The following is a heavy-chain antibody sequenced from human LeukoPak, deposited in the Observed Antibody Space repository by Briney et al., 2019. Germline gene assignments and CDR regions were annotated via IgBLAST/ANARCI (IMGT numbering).Heavy chain of an antibody. D-gene: IGHD5-18*01. CDR2: IVASGTRT. V-gene: IGHV3-23*01. J-gene: IGHJ3*02. Sequence: GGSLRLSCEASGFTLSSHGIDWVRQAPGKGLEWVSGIVASGTRTHYADSVKGRFAISRDNSKKTVYLQMNSLRAEDTAVYYCAPLVVDTSLVLDGFDIWGQGAMVTVS. CDR3: APLVVDTSLVLDGFDI. CDR1: GFTLSSHG.